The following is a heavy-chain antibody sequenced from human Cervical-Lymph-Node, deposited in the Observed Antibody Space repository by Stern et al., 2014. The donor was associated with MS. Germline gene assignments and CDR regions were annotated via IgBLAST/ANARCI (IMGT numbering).Heavy chain of an antibody. CDR3: ARGSAGAGAFFDY. CDR2: IYPGDSDT. Sequence: EDQLVESGAEVKKPGESLKISCKGSGYTFSNSWIGWGRQMPGRGLEWMGIIYPGDSDTRYSPSFQGQITISADKSISTAYLQWNSLKASDTAIFYCARGSAGAGAFFDYWGQGTLVTVSS. V-gene: IGHV5-51*01. D-gene: IGHD2-8*02. CDR1: GYTFSNSW. J-gene: IGHJ4*02.